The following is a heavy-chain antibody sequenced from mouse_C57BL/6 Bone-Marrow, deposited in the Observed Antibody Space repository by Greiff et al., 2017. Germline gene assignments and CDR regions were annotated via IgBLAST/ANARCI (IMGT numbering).Heavy chain of an antibody. CDR3: ARNSDTKVVAPYYFDY. CDR2: IWSGGST. D-gene: IGHD1-1*02. V-gene: IGHV2-2*01. CDR1: GFSLTSYG. Sequence: QVHVKQSGPGLVQPSQSLSITCTVSGFSLTSYGVHWVRQSPGKGLEWLGVIWSGGSTDYNAAFISRLSISKDNSKSQVFFKMNRLQADDTAIYYCARNSDTKVVAPYYFDYWGQGTTLTVSS. J-gene: IGHJ2*01.